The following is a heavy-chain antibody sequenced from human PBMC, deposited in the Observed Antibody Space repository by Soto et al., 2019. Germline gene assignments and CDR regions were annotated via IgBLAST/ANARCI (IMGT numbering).Heavy chain of an antibody. CDR1: GYIFTALY. J-gene: IGHJ5*02. CDR3: TTLMLDP. CDR2: VNPNTGVT. V-gene: IGHV1-2*02. D-gene: IGHD3-9*01. Sequence: QVQLVQSGSEVKKPGASVKVSCQASGYIFTALYMNWVRQAPGQGLEWMGWVNPNTGVTKYAQKFQDRVTMTTDTSINTAYMELRGLTSDDTAVYYCTTLMLDPWGQGTLVTVSS.